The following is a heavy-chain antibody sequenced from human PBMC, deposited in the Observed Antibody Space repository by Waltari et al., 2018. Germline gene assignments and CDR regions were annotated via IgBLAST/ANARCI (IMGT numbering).Heavy chain of an antibody. D-gene: IGHD2-2*01. Sequence: QLQLQESGPGLVKPSATLSLTCPVSGGSISSHSSYWAWIRQAPGKGLEWIGSIYYSGNTYYNPSLNSRVTMSVDTSKNQFSLKLSSVTAADTAVYYCARDKVVVVPAAGLAYWGQGILVTVSS. J-gene: IGHJ4*02. CDR2: IYYSGNT. CDR3: ARDKVVVVPAAGLAY. CDR1: GGSISSHSSY. V-gene: IGHV4-39*07.